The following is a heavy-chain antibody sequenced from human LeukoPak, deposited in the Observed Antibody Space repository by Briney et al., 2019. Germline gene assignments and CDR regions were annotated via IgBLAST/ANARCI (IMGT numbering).Heavy chain of an antibody. CDR3: ARDNPASYGDYVWGRSAFDI. V-gene: IGHV3-48*03. Sequence: GGSLRLSCAASGFTFSSYEMNWVRQAPGKGLEWVSYISSSGSTIYYADSVKGRFTISRDNAKNSLYLQMNSLRAEDTAVYYCARDNPASYGDYVWGRSAFDIWGQGTMVTVSS. J-gene: IGHJ3*02. CDR1: GFTFSSYE. D-gene: IGHD4-17*01. CDR2: ISSSGSTI.